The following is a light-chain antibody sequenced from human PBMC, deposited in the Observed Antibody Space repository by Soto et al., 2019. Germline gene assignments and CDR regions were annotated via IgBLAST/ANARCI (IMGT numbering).Light chain of an antibody. CDR1: QTISSW. CDR3: QQANSFPLT. J-gene: IGKJ4*01. V-gene: IGKV1-5*01. Sequence: DIQMTQSPSTLSGSVGDSVTITCRASQTISSWLAWYQQMPGKAPKLLIYDASSLHSGVPSRFSGSGSGTEFTLTISSLQPEDFATYYCQQANSFPLTFGGGTKVELK. CDR2: DAS.